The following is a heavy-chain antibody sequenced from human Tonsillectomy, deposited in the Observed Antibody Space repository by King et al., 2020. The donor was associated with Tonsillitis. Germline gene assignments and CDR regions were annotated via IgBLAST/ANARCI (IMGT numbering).Heavy chain of an antibody. CDR1: GFTFDDYA. Sequence: VQLVESGGGLVQPGRSLRLSCAASGFTFDDYAMHWVRQAPGKGLEWVSGISWNSGSIGYAVSVKGRFTISRDNAKNSLYLQMNSLRADDTALYYCARGGSGSIDYYYYMDVWGKGTTVTVSS. J-gene: IGHJ6*03. D-gene: IGHD3-10*01. CDR3: ARGGSGSIDYYYYMDV. CDR2: ISWNSGSI. V-gene: IGHV3-9*01.